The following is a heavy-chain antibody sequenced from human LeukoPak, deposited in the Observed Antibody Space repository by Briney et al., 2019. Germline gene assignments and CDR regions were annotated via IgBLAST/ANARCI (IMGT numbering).Heavy chain of an antibody. CDR3: ARAEYGDRNFDY. V-gene: IGHV4-59*01. CDR2: IYYSGSP. Sequence: PSETLSLTCTVSGGSISSYYWSWIRQPPGKGLEWIGYIYYSGSPNYNPSLKSRVTISVDTSKNQFSLKLSSVTAADTAVYYCARAEYGDRNFDYWGQGTLVTVSS. CDR1: GGSISSYY. J-gene: IGHJ4*02. D-gene: IGHD4-17*01.